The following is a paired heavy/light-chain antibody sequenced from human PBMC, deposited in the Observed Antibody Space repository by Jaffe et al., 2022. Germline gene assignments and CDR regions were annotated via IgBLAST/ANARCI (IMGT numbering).Heavy chain of an antibody. CDR1: GFTFSDYY. CDR3: ARGPRGIRFAPPFGA. V-gene: IGHV3-11*01. J-gene: IGHJ5*02. CDR2: ISSSGSTI. D-gene: IGHD3-10*01. Sequence: QVQLVESGGGLVKPGGSLRLSCAASGFTFSDYYMSWIRQAPGKGLEWVSYISSSGSTIYYADSVKGRFTISRDNAKNSLYLQMNSLRAEDTAVYYCARGPRGIRFAPPFGAWGQGTLVTVSS.
Light chain of an antibody. Sequence: DIQMTQSPSSLSASVGDRVTITCQASQDISNYLNWYQQKPGKAPKLLIYDASNLETGVPSRFSGSGSGTDFTFTISSLQPEDIATYYCQQYDNLPTFGGGTKVEIK. V-gene: IGKV1-33*01. J-gene: IGKJ4*01. CDR3: QQYDNLPT. CDR2: DAS. CDR1: QDISNY.